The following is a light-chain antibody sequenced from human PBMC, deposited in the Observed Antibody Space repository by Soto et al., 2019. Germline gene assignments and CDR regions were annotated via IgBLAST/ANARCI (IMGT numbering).Light chain of an antibody. CDR2: DVT. V-gene: IGLV2-14*03. J-gene: IGLJ1*01. CDR1: SSDVGAFNF. Sequence: QSVLTQPASVSGSPGQSITISCTGTSSDVGAFNFVSWYQQHPGKAPKLMIYDVTRRPSGLSDRFSGSKSGNTASLTISGLQPEDEADYYCCSYTSSSAYVFGTGTKVTVL. CDR3: CSYTSSSAYV.